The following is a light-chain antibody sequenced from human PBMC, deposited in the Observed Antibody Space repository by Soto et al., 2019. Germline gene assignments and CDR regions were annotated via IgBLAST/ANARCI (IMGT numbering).Light chain of an antibody. V-gene: IGLV2-14*01. Sequence: QSALTQPASVSGSPGQSITISCTGTSSDVGGYNYVSWYQQQPGKVPKLMIFEVSNRPSGVSNRFSGSKSGNTASLTISGLQAEDEAYYYCSSYTTSRTLVFGPGTKVTVL. CDR3: SSYTTSRTLV. CDR1: SSDVGGYNY. CDR2: EVS. J-gene: IGLJ1*01.